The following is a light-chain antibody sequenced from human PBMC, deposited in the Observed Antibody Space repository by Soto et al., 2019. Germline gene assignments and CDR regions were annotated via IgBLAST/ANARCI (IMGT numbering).Light chain of an antibody. CDR3: CSYTDIALDVV. CDR1: SSDIGDYDY. V-gene: IGLV2-14*01. J-gene: IGLJ2*01. Sequence: QSVLTQPASVSGSPGQSITISCTGTSSDIGDYDYVSWYQHLPGKAPKLLIFDVTHRPSGVSDRFSGSKSGNTASLTISGVRPEDAADYYCCSYTDIALDVVFGGGTKATVL. CDR2: DVT.